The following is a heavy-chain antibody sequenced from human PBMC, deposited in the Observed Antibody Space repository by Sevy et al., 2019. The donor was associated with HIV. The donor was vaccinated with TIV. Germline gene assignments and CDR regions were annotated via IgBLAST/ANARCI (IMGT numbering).Heavy chain of an antibody. CDR1: GYTFASYG. CDR3: ATCLGALRPWEYNWFDP. D-gene: IGHD1-26*01. V-gene: IGHV1-18*01. CDR2: VTPYNGHK. Sequence: ASVKVSCKASGYTFASYGISWVRQAPGQGLEWMGWVTPYNGHKKYAQKLQGRVTMTTDTSTSTAYMELRSLRSDDTAVYYCATCLGALRPWEYNWFDPWGQGTLVTVSS. J-gene: IGHJ5*02.